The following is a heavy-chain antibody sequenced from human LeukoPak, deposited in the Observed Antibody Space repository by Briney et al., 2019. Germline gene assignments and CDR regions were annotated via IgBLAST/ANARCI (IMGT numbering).Heavy chain of an antibody. Sequence: SETLSLTCTVSGASISSSSSYWGWFRQPQGKGRGWFGSIYYSGSTYYNPSLKSRVTISVDTSKNQFSLKLSSVTAADTAVYYCARPSIFGVDRGGYFDYWGQGTLVTVSS. D-gene: IGHD3-3*01. V-gene: IGHV4-39*01. CDR2: IYYSGST. CDR1: GASISSSSSY. CDR3: ARPSIFGVDRGGYFDY. J-gene: IGHJ4*02.